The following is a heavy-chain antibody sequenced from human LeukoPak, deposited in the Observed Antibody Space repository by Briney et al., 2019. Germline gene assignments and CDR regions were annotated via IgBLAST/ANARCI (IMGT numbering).Heavy chain of an antibody. Sequence: GDPLKTPVKGFGYSFTNYSFAGSPQIPGKGLDGMGIIYPGDSDTRYSPSFQGQVTISADKSISTAYLQWSSLKASDTAMYYCARHPHGDYEFDYWGQGTLVTVSS. D-gene: IGHD4-17*01. CDR1: GYSFTNYS. V-gene: IGHV5-51*01. CDR3: ARHPHGDYEFDY. J-gene: IGHJ4*02. CDR2: IYPGDSDT.